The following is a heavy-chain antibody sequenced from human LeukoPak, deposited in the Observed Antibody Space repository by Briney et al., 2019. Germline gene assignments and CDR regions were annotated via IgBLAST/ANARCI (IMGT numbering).Heavy chain of an antibody. D-gene: IGHD3-3*01. Sequence: ASVKVSCKASGYTFTSYYMHWVRQAPGQGLEWMGIINPSGGSTSYAQKFQGRVTMTRDTSTSTVYMELSSLRSEDTAVYYCARESVRFLEWSPFDYWGQGTLVTVSS. CDR3: ARESVRFLEWSPFDY. CDR2: INPSGGST. J-gene: IGHJ4*02. CDR1: GYTFTSYY. V-gene: IGHV1-46*01.